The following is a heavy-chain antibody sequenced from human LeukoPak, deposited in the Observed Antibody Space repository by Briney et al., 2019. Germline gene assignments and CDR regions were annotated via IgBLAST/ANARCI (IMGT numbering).Heavy chain of an antibody. D-gene: IGHD2-2*01. J-gene: IGHJ5*02. Sequence: SETLSLTCSVSGGSISSHYWSWIRQPPGRGLEWIGYIYYSGSTNYNPSLKSRVTISVDTSKNQFSLKLSSVTAADTAVYYCARDLGYCSSTSCSSNWFYPWGQGTLVTVSS. CDR1: GGSISSHY. CDR3: ARDLGYCSSTSCSSNWFYP. V-gene: IGHV4-59*11. CDR2: IYYSGST.